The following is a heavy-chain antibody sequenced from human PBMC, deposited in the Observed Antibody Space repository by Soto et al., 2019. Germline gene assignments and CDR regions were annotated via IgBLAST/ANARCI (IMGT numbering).Heavy chain of an antibody. CDR3: VRGLGRSSGWSMDV. V-gene: IGHV4-4*02. CDR1: SGSISSSNW. J-gene: IGHJ6*02. D-gene: IGHD6-19*01. Sequence: SETLSLTCAVSSGSISSSNWWSWVRQPPGKGREWIGEINHSGSTNYNPSLKSRVTISVDTSKNQFSLKLSSVTAADTAVYYCVRGLGRSSGWSMDVWGQGTTVTAP. CDR2: INHSGST.